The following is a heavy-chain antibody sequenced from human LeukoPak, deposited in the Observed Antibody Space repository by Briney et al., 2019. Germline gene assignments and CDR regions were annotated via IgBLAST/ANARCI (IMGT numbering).Heavy chain of an antibody. CDR1: GFTFSDSY. D-gene: IGHD3-16*01. CDR3: AKEGGDWGEGYFDY. Sequence: GGSLRLSCSASGFTFSDSYMSWIRQVPGKGLEWISYISSSGGTIYYADSVKGRFTISRDNAKNSLYLQMNSLRAEDTAVYYCAKEGGDWGEGYFDYWGQGTLVTVSS. J-gene: IGHJ4*02. V-gene: IGHV3-11*01. CDR2: ISSSGGTI.